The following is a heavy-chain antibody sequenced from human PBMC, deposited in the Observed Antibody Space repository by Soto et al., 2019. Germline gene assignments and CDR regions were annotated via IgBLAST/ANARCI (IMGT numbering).Heavy chain of an antibody. CDR3: ARGAKVTTMGAFDI. V-gene: IGHV4-61*01. Sequence: QVQLQESGPGLVKPSETLSLTCTVSGGSVSSGSYYWSWIRQPPGKGLEWIGYIYYSGSTNYNPSPKSRVTISVDTSKNQSSLKLSSVTAADTAVYYCARGAKVTTMGAFDIWGQGTMVTVSS. CDR2: IYYSGST. CDR1: GGSVSSGSYY. D-gene: IGHD4-17*01. J-gene: IGHJ3*02.